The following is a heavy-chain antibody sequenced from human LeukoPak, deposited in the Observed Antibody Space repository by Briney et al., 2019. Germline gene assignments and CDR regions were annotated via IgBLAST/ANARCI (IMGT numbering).Heavy chain of an antibody. J-gene: IGHJ6*03. D-gene: IGHD5-18*01. CDR2: ISAYNGNT. CDR3: ARAHSYVGYYYMDV. V-gene: IGHV1-18*01. Sequence: GASVNVSCKASGYTFNSYGITWVRQAPGQGLEWMGWISAYNGNTNYAEKFQGRVTMTTDTSTSTVYMELRSLRSDDTAVYYCARAHSYVGYYYMDVWGKGTTVTVSS. CDR1: GYTFNSYG.